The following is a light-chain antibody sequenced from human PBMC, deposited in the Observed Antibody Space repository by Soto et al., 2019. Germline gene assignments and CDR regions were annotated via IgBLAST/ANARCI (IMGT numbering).Light chain of an antibody. CDR2: EVS. Sequence: QSVLTQPASVSGSPGQSITISCTGTSSDVGGYNDVSWYQQHPGKAPKLMIYEVSNRPSGVSNRFSGSKSGNTASLTISGLQAEDEADYYCSSYTSSSTVVFGGGTKLTVL. CDR3: SSYTSSSTVV. J-gene: IGLJ2*01. V-gene: IGLV2-14*01. CDR1: SSDVGGYND.